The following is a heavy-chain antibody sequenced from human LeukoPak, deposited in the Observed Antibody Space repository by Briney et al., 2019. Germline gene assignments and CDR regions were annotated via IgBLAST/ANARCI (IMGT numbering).Heavy chain of an antibody. CDR1: GYTFTIYG. D-gene: IGHD6-13*01. Sequence: ASVKVSCTASGYTFTIYGISWVRQAPGQGLEWMGWISAYNGNTNYAQKLQGRVTMTTDTSTSTAYMELRSLRSDDTAVYYCARDSRIRGFDYWGQGTLVTVSS. V-gene: IGHV1-18*01. CDR3: ARDSRIRGFDY. J-gene: IGHJ4*02. CDR2: ISAYNGNT.